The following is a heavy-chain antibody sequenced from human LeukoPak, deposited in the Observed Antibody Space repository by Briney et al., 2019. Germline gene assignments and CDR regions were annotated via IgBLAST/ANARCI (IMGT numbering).Heavy chain of an antibody. V-gene: IGHV3-30*02. CDR2: IRYDGSNK. CDR1: GFTFSSYG. D-gene: IGHD2-2*01. J-gene: IGHJ4*02. CDR3: AKDRGGVVVPAAIFDY. Sequence: GGSLRLSCAASGFTFSSYGMHWVRQAPGKGLEWVAFIRYDGSNKYYADSVKGRFTISRDNSKNTLYLQMNSLRAEDTAVYYCAKDRGGVVVPAAIFDYWGQGTLVTVSS.